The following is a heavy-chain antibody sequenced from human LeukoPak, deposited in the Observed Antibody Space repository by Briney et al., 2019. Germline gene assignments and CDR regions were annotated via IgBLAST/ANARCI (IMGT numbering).Heavy chain of an antibody. V-gene: IGHV3-7*01. J-gene: IGHJ4*02. Sequence: PGGSLRLSCAASGFTFTSYCMTWVRQAPGKGLEWVANINQDGSEKYYVDSVKGRFTISRDNAKNSLCLQMNSLRADDTAVYYCAREGTGNHDYWGQGTLVTVSS. CDR3: AREGTGNHDY. CDR1: GFTFTSYC. D-gene: IGHD1-1*01. CDR2: INQDGSEK.